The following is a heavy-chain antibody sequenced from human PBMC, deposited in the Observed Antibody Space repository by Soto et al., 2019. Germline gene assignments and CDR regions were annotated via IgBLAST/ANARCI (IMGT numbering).Heavy chain of an antibody. V-gene: IGHV3-30*18. CDR1: GFTFSSSG. CDR3: AKATPSDAFDI. Sequence: QVQLVESGGGVVQPGRSLRLSCAASGFTFSSSGMHWVRQAPGKGLEWVAVISYDGSNKYYADSVKGRFTISRDNSKNTLYLQMNSLRAEDTAVYYCAKATPSDAFDIWGQGTMVTVSS. CDR2: ISYDGSNK. J-gene: IGHJ3*02.